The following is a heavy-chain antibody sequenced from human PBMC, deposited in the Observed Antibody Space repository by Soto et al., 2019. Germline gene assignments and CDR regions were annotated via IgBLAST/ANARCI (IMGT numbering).Heavy chain of an antibody. CDR1: GFPFSKAW. D-gene: IGHD2-15*01. CDR2: IKSKADGGTT. V-gene: IGHV3-15*01. J-gene: IGHJ4*02. Sequence: EVQLVESGGGLVKPGGSLRLSCAASGFPFSKAWMSWVRQVPGKGLEWVGRIKSKADGGTTDYAAPVKGRSTISSDDSSNTLYLQMNSLKTEDTAVYYFTKVLGYCSGGNCFTFGYWGQGAVVTVSS. CDR3: TKVLGYCSGGNCFTFGY.